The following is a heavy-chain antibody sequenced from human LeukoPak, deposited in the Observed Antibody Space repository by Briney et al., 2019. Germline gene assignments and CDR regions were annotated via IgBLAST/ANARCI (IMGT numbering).Heavy chain of an antibody. D-gene: IGHD6-13*01. V-gene: IGHV3-33*01. CDR1: GFTFSSYG. J-gene: IGHJ4*02. CDR2: IWYDGSNK. CDR3: AREGATAGSGYYFDY. Sequence: AGGSLRLSCAASGFTFSSYGMHWVRQAPGKGLEWVAVIWYDGSNKYYADSVKGRFTISRDNSKNTLYLQMNSLRAEDTAVYYCAREGATAGSGYYFDYWGQGSLVTVSS.